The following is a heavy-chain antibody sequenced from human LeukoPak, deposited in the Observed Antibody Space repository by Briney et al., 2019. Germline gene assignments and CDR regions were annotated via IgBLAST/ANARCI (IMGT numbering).Heavy chain of an antibody. J-gene: IGHJ4*02. Sequence: GESLKISCKGSGYSFTNYWIGWVRQMPGKGLEWMGIIYPGDSDTRYSPSFQGQVTISADKSINTAYLQWSSLKASDTAMYCCATLNPRYGDYETYYFDYWGQGTLVTVSS. CDR1: GYSFTNYW. CDR2: IYPGDSDT. D-gene: IGHD4-17*01. CDR3: ATLNPRYGDYETYYFDY. V-gene: IGHV5-51*01.